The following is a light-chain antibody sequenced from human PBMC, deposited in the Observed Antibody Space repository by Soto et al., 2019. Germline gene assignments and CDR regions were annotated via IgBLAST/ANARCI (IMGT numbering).Light chain of an antibody. CDR3: SSYAGSNKLVV. J-gene: IGLJ2*01. V-gene: IGLV2-8*01. Sequence: QSALTQPPSASGSPGQSVTISCTGTSSDVGGYNYVSWYQQHPGKAPKLMIYEVSKRPSGVPDRFSGSKSGNTASLTVSGIQAEDEAEYYCSSYAGSNKLVVFGGGTKVTVL. CDR2: EVS. CDR1: SSDVGGYNY.